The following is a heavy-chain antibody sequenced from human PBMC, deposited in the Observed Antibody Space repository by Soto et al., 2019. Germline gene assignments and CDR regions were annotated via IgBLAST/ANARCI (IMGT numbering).Heavy chain of an antibody. V-gene: IGHV3-30*18. CDR1: GFTFSSYG. J-gene: IGHJ4*02. Sequence: QVQLVESGGGVVQPGRSLRLSCAASGFTFSSYGMHWVRQAPGKGLEWVAVISYDGSNKYYADSVKGRFTISRDNSKNTLHLQTNSLRAEDTAVYYCAKGRCSSTSCYIFDYWGQGTLVTVSS. D-gene: IGHD2-2*02. CDR3: AKGRCSSTSCYIFDY. CDR2: ISYDGSNK.